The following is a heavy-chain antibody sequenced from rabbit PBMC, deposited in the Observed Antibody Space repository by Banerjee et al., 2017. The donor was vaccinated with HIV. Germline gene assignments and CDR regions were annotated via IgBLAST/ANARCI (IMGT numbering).Heavy chain of an antibody. D-gene: IGHD4-1*01. CDR1: GFSLSSNDM. J-gene: IGHJ4*01. Sequence: QEQLKETGGGLVQPGESLTLSCKVSGFSLSSNDMSWVRQAPGKGLERIGCINSSSRNVVYASWATGRFTISKTSSTTVTLQMTSLTAADTATYLCARDLAGVIGWNFNLWGPGTLVTVS. CDR2: INSSSRNV. V-gene: IGHV1S45*01. CDR3: ARDLAGVIGWNFNL.